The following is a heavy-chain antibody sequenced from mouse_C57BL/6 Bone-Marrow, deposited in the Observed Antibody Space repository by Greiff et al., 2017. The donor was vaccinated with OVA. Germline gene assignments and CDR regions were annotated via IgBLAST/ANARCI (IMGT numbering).Heavy chain of an antibody. CDR2: IWRGGST. J-gene: IGHJ3*01. V-gene: IGHV2-5*01. Sequence: VQLVESGPGLVQPSQSLSITCTVSGFSLTSYGVHWVRQSPGKGLEWLGVIWRGGSTDYNAAFMSRLSITKDNSKSQVFFKMNSLQADDTAIYYCAKKDDGYYAWFAYWGQGTLVTVSA. CDR1: GFSLTSYG. CDR3: AKKDDGYYAWFAY. D-gene: IGHD2-3*01.